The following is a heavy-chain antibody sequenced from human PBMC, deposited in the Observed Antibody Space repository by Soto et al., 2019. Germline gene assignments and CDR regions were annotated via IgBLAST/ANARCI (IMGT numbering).Heavy chain of an antibody. Sequence: GASVKVSCKASGGTFSSYAISWVRLAPGQGLEWMGGIIPIFGTANYAQKFQGRVTITADESTSTAYMELSSLRSEDTAVYYCARNQLLHIEACWFDPWGQGTLVTVSS. CDR1: GGTFSSYA. V-gene: IGHV1-69*13. CDR3: ARNQLLHIEACWFDP. D-gene: IGHD2-2*01. CDR2: IIPIFGTA. J-gene: IGHJ5*02.